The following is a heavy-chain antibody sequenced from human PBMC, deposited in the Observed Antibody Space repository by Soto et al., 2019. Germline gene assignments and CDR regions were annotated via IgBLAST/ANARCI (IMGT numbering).Heavy chain of an antibody. CDR1: GFTFSSYS. V-gene: IGHV3-23*01. D-gene: IGHD4-17*01. CDR2: ISGSGGST. CDR3: AKRTVGWYFDL. Sequence: EVQLLESGGGLVQPGGSLRLSCAASGFTFSSYSMNWVRQAPGKGLEWVSVISGSGGSTYYADAVKGRFTISRDNSKNTLYLQMNSLRAEDTAVYYCAKRTVGWYFDLWGRGTLVTVSS. J-gene: IGHJ2*01.